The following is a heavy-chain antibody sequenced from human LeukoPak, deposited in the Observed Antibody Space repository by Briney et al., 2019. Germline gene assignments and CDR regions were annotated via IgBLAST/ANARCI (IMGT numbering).Heavy chain of an antibody. CDR1: GFTFSSYG. CDR3: ARDFLAMVRGVLDV. CDR2: IWYDGSNK. Sequence: GGSLRLSCAASGFTFSSYGMHWVRQAPGKGLEWVAVIWYDGSNKYYADSVKGRFTISRDNSKNTLYLQMHSLRAEDTAAYYCARDFLAMVRGVLDVWGQGTTVAVSS. D-gene: IGHD3-10*01. V-gene: IGHV3-33*01. J-gene: IGHJ6*02.